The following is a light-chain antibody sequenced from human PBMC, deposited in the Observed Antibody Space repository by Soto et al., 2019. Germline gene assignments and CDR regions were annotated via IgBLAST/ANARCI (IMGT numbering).Light chain of an antibody. J-gene: IGKJ3*01. CDR1: QSVSSN. Sequence: EIVMTQSPATLSVSPGERATLSCRASQSVSSNLAWYQQKPGQAPSLLIYGASTRATGIPARFSGSGSGTEFTLTISSLQSEDFAVYYCQRYNNWPPVTFGPGTKVDIK. CDR2: GAS. V-gene: IGKV3-15*01. CDR3: QRYNNWPPVT.